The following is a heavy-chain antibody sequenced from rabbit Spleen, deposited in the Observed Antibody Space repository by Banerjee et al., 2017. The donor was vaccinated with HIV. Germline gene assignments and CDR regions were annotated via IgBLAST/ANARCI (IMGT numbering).Heavy chain of an antibody. V-gene: IGHV1S40*01. CDR3: ARDVADVGWNFNL. CDR2: IDGGGSGNT. D-gene: IGHD1-1*01. J-gene: IGHJ4*01. Sequence: QSLEESGGDLVQPEGSLTLTCTASGVSFSSSSYMCWVRQAPGKGLEWIACIDGGGSGNTYYASWAKGRFTISKTSSTTVTLQMTSLTAADTATYFCARDVADVGWNFNLWGQGTLVTVS. CDR1: GVSFSSSSY.